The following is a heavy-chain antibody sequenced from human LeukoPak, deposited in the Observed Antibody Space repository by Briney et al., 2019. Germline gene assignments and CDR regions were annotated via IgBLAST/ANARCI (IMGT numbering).Heavy chain of an antibody. CDR2: IYTSGST. CDR1: GGSISSSSYY. CDR3: ARAWSGSYFAFDI. Sequence: SETLSLTCTVSGGSISSSSYYWGWIRQPAGKGLEWIGRIYTSGSTNYNPSLKSRVTISVDTSKNQFSLKLSSVTAADTAVYYCARAWSGSYFAFDIWGQGTMVTVSS. D-gene: IGHD1-26*01. J-gene: IGHJ3*02. V-gene: IGHV4-61*02.